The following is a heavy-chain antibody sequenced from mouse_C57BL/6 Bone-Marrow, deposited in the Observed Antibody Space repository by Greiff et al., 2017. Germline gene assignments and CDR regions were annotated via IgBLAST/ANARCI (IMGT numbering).Heavy chain of an antibody. J-gene: IGHJ4*01. CDR2: FYPGGGSI. Sequence: QVQLQQSGAELVKPGASVKLSCKASGYTFTEYTIHWVKQRSGQGLEWIGWFYPGGGSIKYNEKFKDKATLTADKSSSTVYLELSRLTSEDSAVXFCARHKGHYGSSPYYAMDYWGQGTSVTVSS. V-gene: IGHV1-62-2*01. CDR3: ARHKGHYGSSPYYAMDY. CDR1: GYTFTEYT. D-gene: IGHD1-1*01.